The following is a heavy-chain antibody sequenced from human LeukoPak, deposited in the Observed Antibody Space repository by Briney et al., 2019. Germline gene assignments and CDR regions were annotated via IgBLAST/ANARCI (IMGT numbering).Heavy chain of an antibody. J-gene: IGHJ6*02. V-gene: IGHV3-48*03. D-gene: IGHD2-15*01. CDR3: ARDRTLGGCGGGSCYVYYYGMDV. Sequence: PGGSLRLSCAASGFTFSSYEMNWVRQAPGKGLEWVSYISSSGSTIYYADSVKGRFTISRDNAKNSLYLQMNSLRAEDTAVYYCARDRTLGGCGGGSCYVYYYGMDVWGQGTTVTVSS. CDR2: ISSSGSTI. CDR1: GFTFSSYE.